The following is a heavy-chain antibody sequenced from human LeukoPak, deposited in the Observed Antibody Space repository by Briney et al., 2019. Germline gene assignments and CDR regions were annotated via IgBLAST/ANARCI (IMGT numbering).Heavy chain of an antibody. V-gene: IGHV3-21*01. Sequence: GGSLRLSCAASGFIFSSYSMNWVRQAPGKGLEWVSSISSSSSYIYYADSVKGRFTISRDNAKNSLYLQMNSLRAEDTAVYYCARAKAAAGVFDYWGQGTLVTVSS. J-gene: IGHJ4*02. D-gene: IGHD6-13*01. CDR1: GFIFSSYS. CDR3: ARAKAAAGVFDY. CDR2: ISSSSSYI.